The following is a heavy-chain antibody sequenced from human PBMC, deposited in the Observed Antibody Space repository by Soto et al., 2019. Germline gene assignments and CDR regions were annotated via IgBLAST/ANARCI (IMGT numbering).Heavy chain of an antibody. CDR2: MNPNTGNS. J-gene: IGHJ4*02. CDR3: ARRAKTIGWKCFGAKKYLFAF. D-gene: IGHD6-19*01. CDR1: GYTFTSYD. Sequence: ASVKVSCKASGYTFTSYDIYWVRQATGQGLEWMGWMNPNTGNSAYAQKFQGRVTLTSDTSINTVHMELSSLRSEDTAVYYCARRAKTIGWKCFGAKKYLFAFGGRGPLDPVSS. V-gene: IGHV1-8*01.